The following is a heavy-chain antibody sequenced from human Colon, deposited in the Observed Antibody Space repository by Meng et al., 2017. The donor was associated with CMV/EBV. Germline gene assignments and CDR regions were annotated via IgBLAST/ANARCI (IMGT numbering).Heavy chain of an antibody. CDR2: IHGDDTE. D-gene: IGHD6-6*01. V-gene: IGHV2-5*02. Sequence: HIIFKRSGPPLVHPTPTLKMTCSLSGFSPPNKRNSLGWIRQSPGKALEWLALIHGDDTEQDSPSLQSRLSATRDTSKNQVVLTLTDMDPVDTATYYCVHRYSSSSGEVSWGQGTLVTVSS. CDR3: VHRYSSSSGEVS. J-gene: IGHJ5*02. CDR1: GFSPPNKRNS.